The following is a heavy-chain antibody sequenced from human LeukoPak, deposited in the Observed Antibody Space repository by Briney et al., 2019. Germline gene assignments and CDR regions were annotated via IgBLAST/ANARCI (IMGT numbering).Heavy chain of an antibody. CDR1: GYTFTGYY. CDR2: INPNSGGT. Sequence: ASVKVSCKASGYTFTGYYMHWVRQAPGQGLEWMGRINPNSGGTNYAQKFQGRVTMTRDTSISTAYMELSRLRSDDTAVYYCARKYTRSTRAFDIWGQGTMVTLSS. J-gene: IGHJ3*02. D-gene: IGHD1-1*01. V-gene: IGHV1-2*06. CDR3: ARKYTRSTRAFDI.